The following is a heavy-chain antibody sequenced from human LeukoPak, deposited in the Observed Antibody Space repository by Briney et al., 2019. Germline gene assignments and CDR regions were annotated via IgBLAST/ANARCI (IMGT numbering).Heavy chain of an antibody. V-gene: IGHV3-33*08. Sequence: PGGSLRLSCAASGFTFSSYSMHWVRQAPGKGLEWVAVIWYDGSNKYYADSVKGRFTISRDNSKNTLYLQMNSLRAEDTAVYYCARAVVVIRDSWFDPWGQGTLVTVSS. CDR2: IWYDGSNK. J-gene: IGHJ5*02. CDR1: GFTFSSYS. D-gene: IGHD3-22*01. CDR3: ARAVVVIRDSWFDP.